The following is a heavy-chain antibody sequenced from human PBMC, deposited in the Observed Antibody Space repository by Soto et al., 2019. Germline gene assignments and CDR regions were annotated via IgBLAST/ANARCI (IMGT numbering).Heavy chain of an antibody. CDR3: ARVPRKYDSKWYTNWFCP. D-gene: IGHD3-22*01. Sequence: PGGSLRLSCAASGVTFGSYGMHWVRQAPGKGLEWVAVIWYDGSNKYYADSVKGRFTISRANSKNTVYLQMNSLRAEDTALYYCARVPRKYDSKWYTNWFCPCGTGNLVTVYS. CDR2: IWYDGSNK. V-gene: IGHV3-33*01. J-gene: IGHJ5*02. CDR1: GVTFGSYG.